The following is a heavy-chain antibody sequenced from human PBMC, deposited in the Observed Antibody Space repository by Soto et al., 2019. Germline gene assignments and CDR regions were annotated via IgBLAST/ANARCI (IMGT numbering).Heavy chain of an antibody. D-gene: IGHD1-26*01. CDR3: ARDARLYSGSYYFDY. CDR2: ISYDGSNK. CDR1: GFTFSSYA. Sequence: PGGSLRLSCAASGFTFSSYAMHWVRQAPGKGLEWVAVISYDGSNKYYADSVKGRFTISRDNSKNTLYLQMNSLRAEDTAVYYCARDARLYSGSYYFDYWGQGTLVTVSS. J-gene: IGHJ4*02. V-gene: IGHV3-30-3*01.